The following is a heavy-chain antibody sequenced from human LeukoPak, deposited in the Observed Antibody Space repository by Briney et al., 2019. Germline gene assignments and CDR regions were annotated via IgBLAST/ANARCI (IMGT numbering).Heavy chain of an antibody. V-gene: IGHV3-33*01. D-gene: IGHD4-17*01. J-gene: IGHJ6*03. CDR3: ARARSTVTPPYYYYYMDV. CDR1: GFTFSSYG. CDR2: IWYDGSNK. Sequence: GGSLRLSCAASGFTFSSYGMHGVRQAPGKGLEWVAVIWYDGSNKYYADSVKGRFTISRDNSKNTLYLQMNSLRAEDTAVYYCARARSTVTPPYYYYYMDVWGKGTTVTVSS.